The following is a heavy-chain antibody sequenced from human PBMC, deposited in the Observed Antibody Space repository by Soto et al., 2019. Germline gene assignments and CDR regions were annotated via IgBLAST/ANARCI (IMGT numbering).Heavy chain of an antibody. D-gene: IGHD2-2*01. CDR3: AKGLGSRYCSSTSCPNWYFDL. Sequence: EVQLLESGGGLVQPGGSLRLSCAASGFTFSSYAMSWVRQAPGKGLEWVSAISGSGGSTYYADSVKGRFTISRDNSKNTLYLQMNSLRAEVTAVYYCAKGLGSRYCSSTSCPNWYFDLWGRGTLVTVSS. V-gene: IGHV3-23*01. J-gene: IGHJ2*01. CDR2: ISGSGGST. CDR1: GFTFSSYA.